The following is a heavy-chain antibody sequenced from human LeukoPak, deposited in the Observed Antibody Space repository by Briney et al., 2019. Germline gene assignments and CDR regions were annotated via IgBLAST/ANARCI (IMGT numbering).Heavy chain of an antibody. J-gene: IGHJ5*02. V-gene: IGHV3-23*01. Sequence: PGGSLRLSCAASGFAFRNYAMHWVRQAPGKGLEWVSSITGSGDYTYYADSVKGRFTISRDNSKNTLYLQMNSLRAEDTAVYYCANKPAGFDPWGQGTLVTVSS. CDR1: GFAFRNYA. D-gene: IGHD1-14*01. CDR3: ANKPAGFDP. CDR2: ITGSGDYT.